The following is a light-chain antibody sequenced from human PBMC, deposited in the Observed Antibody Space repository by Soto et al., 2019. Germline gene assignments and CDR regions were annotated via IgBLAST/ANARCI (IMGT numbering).Light chain of an antibody. Sequence: DIQMTQSPSSLSASVGDRVTITCRASQSISSYLNWYQQKPGKAHKVLIYAAYSLQSGVQSRFSGIGSGTDFTLSIRSLQPEDFATYYCKQSYSGPLTFGGGTKVDI. CDR1: QSISSY. CDR2: AAY. J-gene: IGKJ4*01. V-gene: IGKV1-39*01. CDR3: KQSYSGPLT.